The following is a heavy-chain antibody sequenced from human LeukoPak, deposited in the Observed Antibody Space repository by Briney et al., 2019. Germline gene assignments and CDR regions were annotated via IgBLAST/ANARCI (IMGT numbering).Heavy chain of an antibody. CDR1: GFTFTSSA. V-gene: IGHV1-58*02. D-gene: IGHD3-10*01. CDR3: AAGLLWFGESNRYYYMDV. J-gene: IGHJ6*03. Sequence: GTSVKVSCKASGFTFTSSAMQWVRQARGQRLEWIGWIVVGIGNTNYAQKFQERVTITRDMSTSTAYMELSSLRSEDTAVYYCAAGLLWFGESNRYYYMDVWGKGTTVTVSS. CDR2: IVVGIGNT.